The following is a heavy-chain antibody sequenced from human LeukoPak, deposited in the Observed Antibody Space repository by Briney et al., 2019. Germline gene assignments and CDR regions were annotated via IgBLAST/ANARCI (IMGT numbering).Heavy chain of an antibody. CDR3: AGGQGFLIDY. CDR2: IKQGGSAK. J-gene: IGHJ4*02. V-gene: IGHV3-7*01. D-gene: IGHD3-3*01. Sequence: GGSLRLSCAASGFTFSNYWMNWVRQAPGKGLEWVANIKQGGSAKYYVDSVKGRLTISRDNAKSLLYLQMNSLRAEDAAVYYCAGGQGFLIDYWGQGTLVTVSS. CDR1: GFTFSNYW.